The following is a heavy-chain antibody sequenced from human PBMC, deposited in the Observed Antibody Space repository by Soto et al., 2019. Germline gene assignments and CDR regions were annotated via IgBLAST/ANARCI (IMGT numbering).Heavy chain of an antibody. CDR2: IIHIFGTA. D-gene: IGHD1-1*01. J-gene: IGHJ6*02. CDR3: ARDTTLRGNDVDYYGMDV. V-gene: IGHV1-69*01. CDR1: GGTFSSYA. Sequence: QVKLVQSGAEVKKPGSSVKVSCKASGGTFSSYAISWGRQAPGQGLEWMGGIIHIFGTANYAQKFQGTVTMTADESTRTSYIELSSLRSEDTAVYYCARDTTLRGNDVDYYGMDVWGQGTTGNFSS.